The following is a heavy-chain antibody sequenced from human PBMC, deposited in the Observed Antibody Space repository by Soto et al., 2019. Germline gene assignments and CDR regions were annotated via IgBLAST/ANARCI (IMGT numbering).Heavy chain of an antibody. J-gene: IGHJ5*02. CDR1: GGSISSSSYY. Sequence: SETLSLTCTVSGGSISSSSYYWGWIRQPPGKGLEWIGSIYYSGSTYYNPSLKSRVTISVDTSKNQFSLKLSSVTAADTAVYYCATILTQLVPADNWFDPWGQGTLVTVSS. V-gene: IGHV4-39*01. CDR3: ATILTQLVPADNWFDP. CDR2: IYYSGST. D-gene: IGHD6-6*01.